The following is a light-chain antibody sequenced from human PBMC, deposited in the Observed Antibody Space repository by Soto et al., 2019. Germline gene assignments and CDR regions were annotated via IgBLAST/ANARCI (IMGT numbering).Light chain of an antibody. CDR2: EVS. CDR3: SSYTSRNTLYV. Sequence: QAALTQPASVSGSPGQSITISGTGTSSDVGGYTYVSWYQQHPGKAPKLMIFEVSNRPSGVSNRFSGSKSGNTASLTISGLQAEDEADYYCSSYTSRNTLYVFGPGTKVTVL. CDR1: SSDVGGYTY. V-gene: IGLV2-14*01. J-gene: IGLJ1*01.